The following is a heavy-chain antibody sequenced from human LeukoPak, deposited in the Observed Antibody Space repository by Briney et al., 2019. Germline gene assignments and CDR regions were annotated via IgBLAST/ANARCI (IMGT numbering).Heavy chain of an antibody. D-gene: IGHD7-27*01. CDR3: ETRKLGNDY. J-gene: IGHJ4*02. V-gene: IGHV4-59*02. Sequence: SETLSLTCTVSGGSVSNYYWSWIRQSPGKGLEWIGYIYYTETSYNPSLKSRVTISADTSKNQFSLKLYSVTAADTAVYYCETRKLGNDYWGQGTLITVSS. CDR1: GGSVSNYY. CDR2: IYYTET.